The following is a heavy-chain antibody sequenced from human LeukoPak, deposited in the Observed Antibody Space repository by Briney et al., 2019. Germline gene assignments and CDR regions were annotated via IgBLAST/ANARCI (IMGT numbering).Heavy chain of an antibody. CDR3: AKAISGWYYFDY. V-gene: IGHV3-30*18. Sequence: GGSLRLSCAASGFTFSSYGMHWVRQAPGKGLEWVAVISYDGSNKYYADSVKGRFTISRDNSKNTLYLQMNSLRAEDTAVYYCAKAISGWYYFDYWGQGTLVTVSS. J-gene: IGHJ4*02. D-gene: IGHD6-19*01. CDR2: ISYDGSNK. CDR1: GFTFSSYG.